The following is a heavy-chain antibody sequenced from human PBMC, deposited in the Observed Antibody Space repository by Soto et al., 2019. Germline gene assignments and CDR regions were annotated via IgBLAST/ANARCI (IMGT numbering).Heavy chain of an antibody. D-gene: IGHD3-3*01. CDR2: IYPGDSDT. V-gene: IGHV5-51*01. J-gene: IGHJ5*02. CDR3: ARQASGDFWSGELNWFDP. Sequence: GESLKISCKGSGYSFTSYWMGWVRQMPGKGLEWMGIIYPGDSDTRYSPSFQGQVTISADKSISTAYLQWSSLKVSDTAMYYCARQASGDFWSGELNWFDPWGQGTLVTVSS. CDR1: GYSFTSYW.